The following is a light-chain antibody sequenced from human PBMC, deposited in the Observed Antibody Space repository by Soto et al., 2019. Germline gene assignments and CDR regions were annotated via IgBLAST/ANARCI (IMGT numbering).Light chain of an antibody. J-gene: IGKJ1*01. CDR2: AAS. CDR1: DSISSY. Sequence: DIQMTQSPSSLSASVGDRVTITCRASDSISSYLNWFQQKPGKAPKLLIYAASRLQSGVPSRFSGSGHGTDFTLSISSLQPEDFATYYCQQSYNARTFDQGTKVEIK. V-gene: IGKV1-39*01. CDR3: QQSYNART.